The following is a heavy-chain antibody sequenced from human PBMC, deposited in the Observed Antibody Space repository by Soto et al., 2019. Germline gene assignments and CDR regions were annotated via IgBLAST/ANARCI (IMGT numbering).Heavy chain of an antibody. Sequence: GASVKVSFKASGYTFTRYGISWLRQAPGQGLEWMGWISAYNGNTNYAQKLQGRVTMTTDTSTSTAYMELRSLRSDDTAVYYCARDRYYDILTGYYNWYYYYGMDVWGQGTTVTVSS. D-gene: IGHD3-9*01. CDR2: ISAYNGNT. J-gene: IGHJ6*02. V-gene: IGHV1-18*01. CDR1: GYTFTRYG. CDR3: ARDRYYDILTGYYNWYYYYGMDV.